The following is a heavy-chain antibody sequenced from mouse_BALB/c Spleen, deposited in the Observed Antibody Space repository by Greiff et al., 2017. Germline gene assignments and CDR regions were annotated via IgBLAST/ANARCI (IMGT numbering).Heavy chain of an antibody. CDR2: INPSTGYT. V-gene: IGHV1-7*01. Sequence: VQLVESGAELAKPGASVKMSCKASGYTFTSYWMHWVKQRPGQGLEWIGYINPSTGYTEYNQKFKDKATLTADKSSSTAYMQLSSLTSEDSAVYYCARRGMDYWGQGTSVTVSS. J-gene: IGHJ4*01. CDR3: ARRGMDY. CDR1: GYTFTSYW.